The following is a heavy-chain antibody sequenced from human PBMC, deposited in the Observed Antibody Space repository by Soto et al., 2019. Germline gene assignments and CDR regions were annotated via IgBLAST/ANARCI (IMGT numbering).Heavy chain of an antibody. CDR3: ARAGRGYCSGGSCYSGLHGMDV. CDR2: IYHSGST. Sequence: QVQLQESGPGLVKPSGTLSLTCAVSGGSISSSNWWSWVRQPPGKGLEWIGEIYHSGSTNYNPSLKSRVTISVDTSKNQFSLKLSSVTAADTAVYYCARAGRGYCSGGSCYSGLHGMDVWGQGTTVTVSS. D-gene: IGHD2-15*01. V-gene: IGHV4-4*02. CDR1: GGSISSSNW. J-gene: IGHJ6*02.